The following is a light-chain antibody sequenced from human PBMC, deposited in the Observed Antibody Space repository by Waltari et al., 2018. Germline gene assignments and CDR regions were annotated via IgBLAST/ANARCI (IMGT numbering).Light chain of an antibody. Sequence: DVLMTQSPSSLSASVGDRVTIACRASQPVSRYLNWYQQEPGRAPKILIYAASSLQSGVPSRFSGSGSGTDFILTISSLQPEDFATYYCQQSYTSPWTFGQGTKVDFK. CDR1: QPVSRY. CDR3: QQSYTSPWT. V-gene: IGKV1-39*01. J-gene: IGKJ1*01. CDR2: AAS.